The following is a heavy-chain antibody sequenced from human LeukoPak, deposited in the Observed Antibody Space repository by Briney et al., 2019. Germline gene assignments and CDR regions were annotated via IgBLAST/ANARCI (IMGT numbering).Heavy chain of an antibody. CDR2: IWYDGSNK. J-gene: IGHJ1*01. Sequence: GGSLSLSCVASGFIFSSYGMHWVRPAPGKGVEWVAVIWYDGSNKYYADCVKGRFTISRDNSKNPLYLQRNSLRAEDTAVYYCARVAAAGSEYFQHWGQGTLVTAS. D-gene: IGHD6-13*01. CDR3: ARVAAAGSEYFQH. CDR1: GFIFSSYG. V-gene: IGHV3-33*01.